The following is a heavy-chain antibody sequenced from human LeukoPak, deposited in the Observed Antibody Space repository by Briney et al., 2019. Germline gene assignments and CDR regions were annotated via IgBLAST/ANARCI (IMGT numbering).Heavy chain of an antibody. Sequence: SETLSLTCTVSGGSISSYYWSWIRQPPGKGLEWIGYIYYSGSTTYNPSLKSRVTISVDTSKNQFSLKLGSVTAADTAVYYCAKSRDGYNPQGFDYWGQGTLVTVSS. CDR1: GGSISSYY. J-gene: IGHJ4*02. D-gene: IGHD5-24*01. CDR2: IYYSGST. V-gene: IGHV4-59*01. CDR3: AKSRDGYNPQGFDY.